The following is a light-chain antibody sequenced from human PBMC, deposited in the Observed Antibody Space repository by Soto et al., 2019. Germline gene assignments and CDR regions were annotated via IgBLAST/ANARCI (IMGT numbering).Light chain of an antibody. Sequence: SYELTQPPSVSVSPGQTASIPCSGDNLGDKFVCWYQQRPGQSPVLVMFQDNKRPSGIPERFSGSNSGNTATLTISGTQAMDEADYSCQAWDSGTVVFGGGTQLTVL. CDR3: QAWDSGTVV. J-gene: IGLJ3*02. CDR1: NLGDKF. CDR2: QDN. V-gene: IGLV3-1*01.